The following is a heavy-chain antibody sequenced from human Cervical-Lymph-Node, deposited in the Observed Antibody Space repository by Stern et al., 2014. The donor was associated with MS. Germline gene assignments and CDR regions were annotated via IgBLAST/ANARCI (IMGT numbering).Heavy chain of an antibody. CDR1: GFSFSDFY. CDR3: SRDSSGDY. CDR2: SRNKAKSYTT. V-gene: IGHV3-72*01. Sequence: EVQLVESGGGLVQPGGSLRLSCAASGFSFSDFYMDWVRQAPGKGLEWVGSSRNKAKSYTTDYAASVKGRFTISKDDSKNSLYLQRNILKTEYTAVYYCSRDSSGDYWGPGTLVTVSS. J-gene: IGHJ4*02.